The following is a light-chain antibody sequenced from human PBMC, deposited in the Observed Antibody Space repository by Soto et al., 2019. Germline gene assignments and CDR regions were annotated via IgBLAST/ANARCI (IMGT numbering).Light chain of an antibody. Sequence: QSGLTQPASVSGSPGQSITMSCTGTSSDVGCYNYVSWYQQHPGKAPKLMIYEVSNRPSGVSNRFSGSKSGNTASLTISGLQAEDEADYYCSSYTSSSTPRVFGTGTKVTVL. CDR2: EVS. CDR1: SSDVGCYNY. CDR3: SSYTSSSTPRV. J-gene: IGLJ1*01. V-gene: IGLV2-14*01.